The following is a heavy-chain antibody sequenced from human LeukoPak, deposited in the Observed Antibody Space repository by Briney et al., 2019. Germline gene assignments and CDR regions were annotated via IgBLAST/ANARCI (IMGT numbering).Heavy chain of an antibody. CDR1: GYTLTESS. D-gene: IGHD2-2*02. CDR3: ARDPSVRCTSASCYKAADAFDI. V-gene: IGHV1-24*01. Sequence: ASVKVSCKVSGYTLTESSMHWVRQAPGKGLEWMGGFDPEDGETIYAQKFQGRVTMTEDTSTDTAYMELSSLGSEDTAVYYCARDPSVRCTSASCYKAADAFDIWGQGTVVTVSS. J-gene: IGHJ3*02. CDR2: FDPEDGET.